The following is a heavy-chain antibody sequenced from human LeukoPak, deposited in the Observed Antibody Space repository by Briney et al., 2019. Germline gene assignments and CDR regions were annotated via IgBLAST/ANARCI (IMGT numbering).Heavy chain of an antibody. CDR3: ARGHTAVTRHFDF. V-gene: IGHV3-21*01. D-gene: IGHD4-17*01. Sequence: GGSLRLSCAASGFTFSSYSMTWVRQAPGKGLEWVSIISSGSSAIFSADALEGRFTISRDDAKNLLYLDMNSLRAEDTAVYYCARGHTAVTRHFDFWGQGTLVTVSS. J-gene: IGHJ4*02. CDR1: GFTFSSYS. CDR2: ISSGSSAI.